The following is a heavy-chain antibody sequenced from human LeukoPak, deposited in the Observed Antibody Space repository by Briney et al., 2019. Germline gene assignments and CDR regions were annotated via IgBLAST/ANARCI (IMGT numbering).Heavy chain of an antibody. CDR2: ISRGRPTV. Sequence: LTGGSLRLSCAASGFTFSSYSMNWVRQAPGKGLEWVSYISRGRPTVHYADSVRGRFTISRDNAKNSLYLQMNSLRDEDTAVYYCVRDPEALDYWGQGALVTVSS. CDR1: GFTFSSYS. J-gene: IGHJ4*02. V-gene: IGHV3-48*02. CDR3: VRDPEALDY.